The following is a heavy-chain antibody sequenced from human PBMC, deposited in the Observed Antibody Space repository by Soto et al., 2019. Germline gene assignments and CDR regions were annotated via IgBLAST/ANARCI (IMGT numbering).Heavy chain of an antibody. D-gene: IGHD2-15*01. V-gene: IGHV4-31*03. CDR3: AREREGVVVVAATPRSYNWFDP. CDR2: IYYSGST. J-gene: IGHJ5*02. CDR1: GGSISSGGYY. Sequence: QVQLQESGPGLVKPSQTLSLTCTVSGGSISSGGYYWSWIRQHPGKGLEWIGYIYYSGSTYYNPSLKSRVTTSAETSKNKFSLKLSSVTAADTAVYYCAREREGVVVVAATPRSYNWFDPWGQGTLVTVSS.